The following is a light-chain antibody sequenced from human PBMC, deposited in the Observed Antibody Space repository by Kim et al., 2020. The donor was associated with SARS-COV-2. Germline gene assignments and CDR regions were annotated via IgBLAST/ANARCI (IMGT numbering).Light chain of an antibody. Sequence: PTATLTGIGNVTNVGNEGVAWRQQPQCHPPKLLSCRNNNRPSGISEGFSASRSGNTASLTITGLQPEDEADYYCSAWDSSLSAWVFGGGTQLTVL. V-gene: IGLV10-54*01. J-gene: IGLJ3*02. CDR3: SAWDSSLSAWV. CDR2: RNN. CDR1: VTNVGNEG.